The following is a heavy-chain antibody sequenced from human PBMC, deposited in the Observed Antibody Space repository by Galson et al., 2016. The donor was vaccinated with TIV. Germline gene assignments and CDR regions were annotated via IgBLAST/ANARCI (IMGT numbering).Heavy chain of an antibody. J-gene: IGHJ4*02. CDR1: GGIFNRYA. CDR2: IIAIFRTT. CDR3: ARGTDYYGSGSFSY. D-gene: IGHD3-10*01. V-gene: IGHV1-69*13. Sequence: SVKVSCKASGGIFNRYAISWVRQAPGQGLEWMGKIIAIFRTTNYAQKFQGRVTITADESTSTVYMELSSLRSEDTAVYYCARGTDYYGSGSFSYWGQGTLVTVSS.